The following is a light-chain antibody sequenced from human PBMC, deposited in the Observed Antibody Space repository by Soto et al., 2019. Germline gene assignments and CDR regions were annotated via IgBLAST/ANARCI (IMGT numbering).Light chain of an antibody. Sequence: DVVLTQSPLSLTVTLGQPASISCRSSQSLVNGAGNTYLNWFHQRPGQSPRRLIYKVSNRDSGVTDGFRGCGSGTDFTLKISRVEAEDIGVYYCMKGTHWPPYTFGQGTKLEIK. V-gene: IGKV2-30*01. J-gene: IGKJ2*01. CDR1: QSLVNGAGNTY. CDR2: KVS. CDR3: MKGTHWPPYT.